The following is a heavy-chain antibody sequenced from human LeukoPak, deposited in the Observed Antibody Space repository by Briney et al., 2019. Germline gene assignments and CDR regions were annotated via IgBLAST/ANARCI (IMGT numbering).Heavy chain of an antibody. Sequence: PGGSLRLSCAAPGFTFSSYGMHWLRQAPGKGLEWVAFIRYDGSNKYYADSVKGRFTISRDNSKNTLYLQMNSLRAEDTAVYYCAKGDHYYDSSGYRPPDIWGQGTMVTVSS. D-gene: IGHD3-22*01. J-gene: IGHJ3*02. CDR1: GFTFSSYG. CDR2: IRYDGSNK. V-gene: IGHV3-30*02. CDR3: AKGDHYYDSSGYRPPDI.